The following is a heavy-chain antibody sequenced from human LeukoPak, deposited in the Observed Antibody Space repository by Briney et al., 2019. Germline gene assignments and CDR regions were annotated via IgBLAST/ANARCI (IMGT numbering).Heavy chain of an antibody. CDR1: GFTFRTYE. V-gene: IGHV3-53*01. Sequence: GGSLRLSCAASGFTFRTYEMNWVRQAPGKGPEWVSVIYSGGSTYYADSVKGRFTISRDNSKNTLYLQMNSLRAEDTAVYYCARAELDSSGYYSYFDYWGQGTLVTVSS. CDR2: IYSGGST. CDR3: ARAELDSSGYYSYFDY. D-gene: IGHD3-22*01. J-gene: IGHJ4*02.